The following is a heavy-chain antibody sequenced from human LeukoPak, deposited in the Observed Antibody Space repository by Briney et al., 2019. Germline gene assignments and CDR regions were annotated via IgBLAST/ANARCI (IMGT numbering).Heavy chain of an antibody. CDR3: ARDLFGEDGDYDNYFDY. J-gene: IGHJ4*02. CDR2: INAGNGNT. CDR1: GYTFTSYA. V-gene: IGHV1-3*01. Sequence: GASVKVSCKASGYTFTSYAMHWVRQAPGQRLEWMGWINAGNGNTKYSQKFQGRVTITRGTSASTAYMELSSLRSEDTAVYYCARDLFGEDGDYDNYFDYWGQGTLVTVSS. D-gene: IGHD3-16*01.